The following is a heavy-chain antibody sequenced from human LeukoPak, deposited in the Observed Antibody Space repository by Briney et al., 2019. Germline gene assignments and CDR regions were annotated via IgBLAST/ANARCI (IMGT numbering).Heavy chain of an antibody. Sequence: PSETLSLTCTVSGGSVSRSTYYWAWIRQPPGKGLEWVGSIYYSGSTYYNPSLKSRVTISVDTSKNQFSLKLSSVTAADTAVYYCARVIAAAGTGYFQHWGQGTLVTVSS. CDR3: ARVIAAAGTGYFQH. D-gene: IGHD6-13*01. J-gene: IGHJ1*01. V-gene: IGHV4-39*07. CDR2: IYYSGST. CDR1: GGSVSRSTYY.